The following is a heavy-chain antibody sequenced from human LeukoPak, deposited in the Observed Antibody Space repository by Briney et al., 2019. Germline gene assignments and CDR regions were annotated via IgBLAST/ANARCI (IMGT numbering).Heavy chain of an antibody. CDR3: ARQQHYDSSGYYDY. J-gene: IGHJ4*02. CDR1: GGPISSYY. Sequence: SETLSLTCTVSGGPISSYYWSWIRQPPGKGLEWIGDIYYSGSTNYNPSLKSRVTISVDTSKNQFSLKLRSVTAADTAVYYCARQQHYDSSGYYDYWGQGTLVTVSS. D-gene: IGHD3-22*01. CDR2: IYYSGST. V-gene: IGHV4-59*08.